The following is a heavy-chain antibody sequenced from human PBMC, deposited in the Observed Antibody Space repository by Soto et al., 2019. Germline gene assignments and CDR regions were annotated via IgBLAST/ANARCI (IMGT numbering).Heavy chain of an antibody. Sequence: QVQLVQSGAAVKKPGASVKVSCKPSGYTFTSYGITWVRPAPGQGLEWMGWISDYNGNTNYAQKFKGRVTMTTDTSTSTAYMELRSLGSDDTAVYYGESGWFGEFVYQLDYWGQGTLVTVSS. CDR2: ISDYNGNT. V-gene: IGHV1-18*01. CDR3: ESGWFGEFVYQLDY. D-gene: IGHD3-10*01. J-gene: IGHJ4*02. CDR1: GYTFTSYG.